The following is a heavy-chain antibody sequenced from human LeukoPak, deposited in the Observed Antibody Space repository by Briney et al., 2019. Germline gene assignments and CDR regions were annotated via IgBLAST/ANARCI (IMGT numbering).Heavy chain of an antibody. D-gene: IGHD3-22*01. CDR2: ISYDGSNK. CDR3: ARGGSSGSMIY. J-gene: IGHJ4*02. Sequence: GRSLRLSCAASGFTFSSYGMHWVRQAPGKGLEWVAVISYDGSNKYYADSVKGRFTISRDNSKNSLYLQMNSLRAEDTALYYCARGGSSGSMIYWGQGTLVTVSS. V-gene: IGHV3-30*03. CDR1: GFTFSSYG.